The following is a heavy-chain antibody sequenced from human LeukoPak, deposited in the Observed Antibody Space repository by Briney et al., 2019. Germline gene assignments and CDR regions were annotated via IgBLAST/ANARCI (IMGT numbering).Heavy chain of an antibody. J-gene: IGHJ6*02. CDR3: ARGYYDSGGYYYYYYGMDV. D-gene: IGHD3-22*01. Sequence: ASGKDSFTASGYTFTIYGIGWVGQAPGQGLEWMGWISGYKGNTNYAQKLQGRVTMTTDTSTSTAYMELRSLRSDDTAVYYCARGYYDSGGYYYYYYGMDVWGQGTTVTVSS. CDR2: ISGYKGNT. V-gene: IGHV1-18*01. CDR1: GYTFTIYG.